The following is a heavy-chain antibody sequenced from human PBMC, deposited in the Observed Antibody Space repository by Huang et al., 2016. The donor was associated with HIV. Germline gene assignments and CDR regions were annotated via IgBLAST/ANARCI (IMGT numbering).Heavy chain of an antibody. V-gene: IGHV3-49*04. CDR1: GFTFGDYA. D-gene: IGHD3-3*01. CDR3: TRENYDFWSGYYKYYFDY. J-gene: IGHJ4*02. Sequence: EVQLVESGGGLVKPGRSLRLSCTASGFTFGDYAMRWVRQAPGEGMEWGGCIRSKAAVGTTEYAALVKGRFTISRDDSESIAYLQMNSLKIEGTAVYYCTRENYDFWSGYYKYYFDYWGQGTLVTVSS. CDR2: IRSKAAVGTT.